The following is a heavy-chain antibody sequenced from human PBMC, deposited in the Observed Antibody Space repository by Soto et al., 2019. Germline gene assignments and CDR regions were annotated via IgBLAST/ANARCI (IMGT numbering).Heavy chain of an antibody. CDR2: INHSGST. Sequence: PSETLSLTCAVYGGSFSGYYWSWIRQHPGKGLEWIGEINHSGSTNYNPSLKSRVTISVDTSKNQFSLKLSSVTAADTGVYYCARVISSSSSLGLRYYYYGMDVWGQGTTVTVSS. J-gene: IGHJ6*02. D-gene: IGHD6-6*01. CDR1: GGSFSGYY. V-gene: IGHV4-34*01. CDR3: ARVISSSSSLGLRYYYYGMDV.